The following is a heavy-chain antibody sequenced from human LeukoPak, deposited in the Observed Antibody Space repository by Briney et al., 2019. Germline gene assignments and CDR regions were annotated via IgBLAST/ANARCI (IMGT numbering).Heavy chain of an antibody. D-gene: IGHD5-12*01. CDR1: GGTFSSYA. CDR3: ARGRDIVATIENFDY. CDR2: IIPILGIA. Sequence: ASVKVSCKASGGTFSSYAISWVRQAPGQGLEWMGRIIPILGIANYAQKFQGRVTITADKSTSTAYMELSSLRSEDTAVYYCARGRDIVATIENFDYWGQGTLVTVSS. V-gene: IGHV1-69*04. J-gene: IGHJ4*02.